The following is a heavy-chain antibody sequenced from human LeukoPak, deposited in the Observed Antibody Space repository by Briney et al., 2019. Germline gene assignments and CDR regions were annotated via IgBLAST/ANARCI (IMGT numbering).Heavy chain of an antibody. V-gene: IGHV3-7*01. CDR2: INQDGNDK. J-gene: IGHJ4*02. CDR1: GFTFSSYG. Sequence: GGSLRLSCAASGFTFSSYGMHWVRQAPGKGLEWVANINQDGNDKNYVDSVKGRFTISRDNAKNSLFLQMNSLRAEDTAVYYCARDRGFSTFDYWGQGTLVTVSS. CDR3: ARDRGFSTFDY. D-gene: IGHD3-22*01.